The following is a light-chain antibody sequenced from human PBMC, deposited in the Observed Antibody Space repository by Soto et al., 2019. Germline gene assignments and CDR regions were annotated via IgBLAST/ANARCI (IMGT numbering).Light chain of an antibody. CDR3: QQTISFPPT. CDR1: QAIDSW. CDR2: TGS. J-gene: IGKJ1*01. V-gene: IGKV1-12*01. Sequence: DIQMTQSPSSVSASVGDRVTITCRASQAIDSWLAWYQQKPGEAPKLLIFTGSLLHSGVPPRFSGSGSGTDFTLTITSMHTEDFANYYCQQTISFPPTFGQGTKVDIK.